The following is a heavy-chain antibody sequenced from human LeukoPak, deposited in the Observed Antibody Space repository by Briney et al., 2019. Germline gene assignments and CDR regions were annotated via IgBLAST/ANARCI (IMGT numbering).Heavy chain of an antibody. D-gene: IGHD3-16*01. CDR3: ARAPHRLGGGYYFDY. Sequence: ASVNVSCKASGYTFTSYSMHWVRQAPGQGLEWMGRINPSGGGTTYAQKFQGRVTMTSDTSTSTVYMELSSLRSEDTAVYYCARAPHRLGGGYYFDYWGQGTLVTVSS. J-gene: IGHJ4*02. CDR1: GYTFTSYS. V-gene: IGHV1-46*01. CDR2: INPSGGGT.